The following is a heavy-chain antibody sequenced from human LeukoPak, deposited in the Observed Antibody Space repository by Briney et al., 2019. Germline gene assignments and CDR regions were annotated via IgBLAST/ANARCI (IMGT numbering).Heavy chain of an antibody. CDR1: GYTFTSYD. V-gene: IGHV1-8*01. D-gene: IGHD3-10*01. CDR2: MSPNSGNT. J-gene: IGHJ4*02. CDR3: ARVRKATSGSYPYYFDY. Sequence: HGASVKVSCKASGYTFTSYDINWVRQATGQGLEWMGWMSPNSGNTGYAQKFQGRVTMTRNTSISTVYMELSSLRSEDTAVYYCARVRKATSGSYPYYFDYWGQGTLVTVSS.